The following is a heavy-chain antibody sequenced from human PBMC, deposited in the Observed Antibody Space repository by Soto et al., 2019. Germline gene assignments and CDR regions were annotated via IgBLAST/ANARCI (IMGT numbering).Heavy chain of an antibody. D-gene: IGHD6-13*01. J-gene: IGHJ4*02. CDR2: IYHSGTT. Sequence: SETLSLTCAVSGGSISSGGYSWSWIRQPPGKGLEWIGYIYHSGTTYYNPSLKSRVTISVDRSKNQFSLKVSSVTATDTAVYYCARVAAAGLPTIDYWGQGTLVTVSS. CDR3: ARVAAAGLPTIDY. CDR1: GGSISSGGYS. V-gene: IGHV4-30-2*01.